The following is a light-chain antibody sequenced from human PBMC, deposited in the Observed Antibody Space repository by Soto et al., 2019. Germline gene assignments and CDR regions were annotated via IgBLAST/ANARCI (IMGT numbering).Light chain of an antibody. V-gene: IGKV3-15*01. J-gene: IGKJ4*01. CDR3: QQYNSYSPLT. CDR1: QNLRSS. CDR2: GAS. Sequence: VMTQSPATLSVSPGERATLSCRASQNLRSSLAWYQQKPGQAPRLLIYGASTRATGIPARFSGSGSGTEFTLTISSLQPDDFATYYCQQYNSYSPLTFGGGTKVDIK.